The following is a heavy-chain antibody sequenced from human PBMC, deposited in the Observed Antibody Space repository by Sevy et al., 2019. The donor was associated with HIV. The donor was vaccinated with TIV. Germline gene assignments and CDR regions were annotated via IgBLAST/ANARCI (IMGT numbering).Heavy chain of an antibody. CDR3: ATTKDYYENSGDPFDY. CDR2: FDPEDDET. D-gene: IGHD3-22*01. J-gene: IGHJ4*02. CDR1: GYTLTELS. Sequence: ASVKLSCKVSGYTLTELSMHWVRQVPGKGLEWMGSFDPEDDETIYAQKFQGRVTMTEDTSTDTAYMELSSRRSEDTAVYYCATTKDYYENSGDPFDYWGQGTLVTVSS. V-gene: IGHV1-24*01.